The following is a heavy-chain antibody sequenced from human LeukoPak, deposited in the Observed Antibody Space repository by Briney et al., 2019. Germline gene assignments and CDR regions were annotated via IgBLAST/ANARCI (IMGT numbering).Heavy chain of an antibody. CDR1: GFTFVRYA. V-gene: IGHV3-23*01. D-gene: IGHD5-24*01. CDR3: AKAPDTYRYMRFDY. J-gene: IGHJ4*02. Sequence: GGSLRLSCATSGFTFVRYAMTWVRQAPGKGLEWVSAINGGGDTTYYADSVKGRFTVSRDRSTNTLFLQMSSLRAEDSGMYYCAKAPDTYRYMRFDYWGQGTLVTVSS. CDR2: INGGGDTT.